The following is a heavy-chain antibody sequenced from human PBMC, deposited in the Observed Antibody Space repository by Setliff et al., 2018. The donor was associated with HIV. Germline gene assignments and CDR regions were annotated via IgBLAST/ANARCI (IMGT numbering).Heavy chain of an antibody. CDR3: ARSRTSSGYYGVTGYGMDV. J-gene: IGHJ6*02. D-gene: IGHD3-22*01. CDR2: IYYSGST. V-gene: IGHV4-59*01. Sequence: SETLSLTCTVSGGSISSDYWSWIRQPPGEGLEWIGYIYYSGSTNYNPSLKSRVTISVATSKNQFSLKLNSVTTADTAVYYCARSRTSSGYYGVTGYGMDVWGQGTTVTV. CDR1: GGSISSDY.